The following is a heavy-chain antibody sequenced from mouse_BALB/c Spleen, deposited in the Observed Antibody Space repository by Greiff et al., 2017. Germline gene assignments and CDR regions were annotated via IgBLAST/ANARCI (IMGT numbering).Heavy chain of an antibody. CDR2: IDPENGDT. J-gene: IGHJ2*01. Sequence: VQLQQSGAELVRSGASVKLSCTASGFNIKDYYMHWVKQRPEQGLEWIGWIDPENGDTEYAPKFKGKATLTADKSSSTAYMQLSSLTSDDSAVYFCASGIYYFDYWGQGTTLTVSS. CDR3: ASGIYYFDY. V-gene: IGHV14-4*02. CDR1: GFNIKDYY.